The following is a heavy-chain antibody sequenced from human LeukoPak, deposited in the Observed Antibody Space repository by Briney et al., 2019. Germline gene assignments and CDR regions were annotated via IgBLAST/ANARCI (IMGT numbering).Heavy chain of an antibody. CDR3: ARDLAGW. D-gene: IGHD2-15*01. CDR1: GFTFSSYG. J-gene: IGHJ4*02. V-gene: IGHV3-9*01. CDR2: ISWNSGSI. Sequence: PGGSLRLSCAASGFTFSSYGMHWVRQAPGKGLEWVSGISWNSGSIGYADSVKGRFTISRDNAKNSLYLQMNSLRAEDTALYYCARDLAGWWGQGTLVTVSS.